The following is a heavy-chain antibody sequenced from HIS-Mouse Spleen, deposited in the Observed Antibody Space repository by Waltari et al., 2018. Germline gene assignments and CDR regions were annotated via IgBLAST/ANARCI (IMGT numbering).Heavy chain of an antibody. CDR3: AREIPYSSSWYDWYFDL. CDR2: IYYSGST. V-gene: IGHV4-39*07. Sequence: QLQLQESGPGLVKPSETLSLTCTVPGGSISSRMYSWGWIRQPPGKGLGWIGSIYYSGSTYYNPSLKSRVTISVDTSKNQFSLKLSSVTAADTAVYYCAREIPYSSSWYDWYFDLWGRGTLVTVSS. CDR1: GGSISSRMYS. D-gene: IGHD6-13*01. J-gene: IGHJ2*01.